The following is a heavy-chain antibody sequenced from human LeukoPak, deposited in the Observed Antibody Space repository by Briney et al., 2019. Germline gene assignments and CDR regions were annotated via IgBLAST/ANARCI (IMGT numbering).Heavy chain of an antibody. Sequence: GGSLRLSCAASGITVSSSYLSWVRQAPGKGLEWVSSIYSGGATHYADSVKGRFAISRDNSKNTLYLQMNRLRAEDTAVYYCARERGGYYERNGYSDYWGQGTLVSVSS. V-gene: IGHV3-66*01. CDR3: ARERGGYYERNGYSDY. J-gene: IGHJ4*02. CDR1: GITVSSSY. D-gene: IGHD3-22*01. CDR2: IYSGGAT.